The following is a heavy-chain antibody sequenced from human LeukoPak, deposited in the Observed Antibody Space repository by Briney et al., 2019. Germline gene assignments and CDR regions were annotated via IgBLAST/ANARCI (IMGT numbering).Heavy chain of an antibody. CDR3: ARHGSYYYYMDV. J-gene: IGHJ6*03. CDR1: GSTFSTDA. CDR2: IKQDGSEK. V-gene: IGHV3-7*01. Sequence: GGSLRLSCAASGSTFSTDAMHWVRQAPGKGLEWVANIKQDGSEKYYVDSVKGRFTISRDNAKNSLYLQMNSLRAEDTAVYYCARHGSYYYYMDVRGKGTTVTISS.